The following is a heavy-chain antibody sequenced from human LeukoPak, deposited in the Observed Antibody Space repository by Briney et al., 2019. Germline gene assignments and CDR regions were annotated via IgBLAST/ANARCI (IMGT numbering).Heavy chain of an antibody. V-gene: IGHV3-21*01. J-gene: IGHJ4*02. CDR3: ARRIAAAGGSNY. D-gene: IGHD6-13*01. CDR2: ISSSSSYI. Sequence: GGFLRLSCAASGFTFSSYSMNWVRQAPGKGLEWVSSISSSSSYIYYADSVKGRFTISRDNAKNSLYLQMNSLRAEDTAVYYCARRIAAAGGSNYWGQGTLVTVSS. CDR1: GFTFSSYS.